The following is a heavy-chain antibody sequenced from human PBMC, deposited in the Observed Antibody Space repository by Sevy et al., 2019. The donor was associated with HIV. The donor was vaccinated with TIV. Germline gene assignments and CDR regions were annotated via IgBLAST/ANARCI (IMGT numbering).Heavy chain of an antibody. CDR2: ISGSGGSA. Sequence: GGSLRLSCAASGFPFSSYAMSWVRQAPGKGLEWVSTISGSGGSAYYADSVKGRFTISRDNSKNTRFLQMHSLRAEDTDVYYCAKGLRGTTTNNWFDPWGQGTLVTVSS. CDR1: GFPFSSYA. J-gene: IGHJ5*02. V-gene: IGHV3-23*01. CDR3: AKGLRGTTTNNWFDP. D-gene: IGHD4-17*01.